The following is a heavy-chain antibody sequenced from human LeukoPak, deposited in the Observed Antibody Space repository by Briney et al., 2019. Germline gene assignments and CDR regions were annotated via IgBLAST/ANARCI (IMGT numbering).Heavy chain of an antibody. J-gene: IGHJ4*02. D-gene: IGHD4-11*01. CDR3: ARDRGTTGSFYFDY. Sequence: SVKVSCKASGYTFTNYGLSWVRQAPGQGLEWMGGIIPLFGTVNYAQTFQGRVTITADESTSTVYLEVSSLRSEDTAVYYCARDRGTTGSFYFDYWGQGTLVTVSS. CDR1: GYTFTNYG. CDR2: IIPLFGTV. V-gene: IGHV1-69*13.